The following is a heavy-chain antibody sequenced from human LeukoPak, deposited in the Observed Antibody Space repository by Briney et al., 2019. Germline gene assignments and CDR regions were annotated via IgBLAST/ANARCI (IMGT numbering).Heavy chain of an antibody. Sequence: PGGSLRLSCAASGFTFSSYSMNWVRQAPGKGLEWVSSISSSSSYIYYADSVKGRFTISRDNAKNSLYLQMNSLRAEDTAVYYCARISQGIAVAGYFDYWGQGTLVTVSS. J-gene: IGHJ4*02. CDR1: GFTFSSYS. D-gene: IGHD6-19*01. V-gene: IGHV3-21*01. CDR3: ARISQGIAVAGYFDY. CDR2: ISSSSSYI.